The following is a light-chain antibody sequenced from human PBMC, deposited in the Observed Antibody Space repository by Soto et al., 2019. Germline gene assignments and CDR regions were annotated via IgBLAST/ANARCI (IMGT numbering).Light chain of an antibody. CDR3: QQRKYWPPLT. J-gene: IGKJ4*01. CDR2: DAS. CDR1: QSVDIS. V-gene: IGKV3-11*01. Sequence: EIVLTQSPVTLALSPGERATLSCRTSQSVDISVAWYQQKPGQAPRLLIYDASNRATGIPARFSGSGSGTAFPLTISSLEPEDFAVYYCQQRKYWPPLTFGGGTKVEIK.